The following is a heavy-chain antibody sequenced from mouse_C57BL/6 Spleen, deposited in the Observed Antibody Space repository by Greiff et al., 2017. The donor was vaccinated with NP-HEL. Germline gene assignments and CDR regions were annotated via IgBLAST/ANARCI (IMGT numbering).Heavy chain of an antibody. CDR1: GYSFTGYF. CDR2: INPYNGDT. CDR3: APIYYGNYGAMDY. Sequence: VQLQQSGPELVKPGASVKISCKASGYSFTGYFMNWVMQSHGKSLEWIGRINPYNGDTFYNQKFKGKATLTVDKSSSTAHMELRSLTSEDSAVYYCAPIYYGNYGAMDYWGQGTSVTVSS. D-gene: IGHD2-1*01. V-gene: IGHV1-20*01. J-gene: IGHJ4*01.